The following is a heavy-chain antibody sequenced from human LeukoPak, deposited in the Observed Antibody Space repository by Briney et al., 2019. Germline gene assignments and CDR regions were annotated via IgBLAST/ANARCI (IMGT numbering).Heavy chain of an antibody. J-gene: IGHJ6*02. CDR3: ARGGYYYYGMDV. Sequence: ASVKVSCKASGYTFTSYDINWVRQATGQGLEWMGWMNPNSGNTGYAQKFQGRVTMTRNTSISTANMELSSLRSEDTAVYYCARGGYYYYGMDVWGQGTTVTVSS. V-gene: IGHV1-8*01. CDR2: MNPNSGNT. CDR1: GYTFTSYD.